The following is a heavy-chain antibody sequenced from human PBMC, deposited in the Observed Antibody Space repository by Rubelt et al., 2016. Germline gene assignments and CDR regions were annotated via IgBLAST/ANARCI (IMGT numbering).Heavy chain of an antibody. CDR1: GGSISSSSYY. D-gene: IGHD5-12*01. J-gene: IGHJ2*01. V-gene: IGHV4-61*05. CDR3: ARLGYQTYWYFDL. Sequence: QLQLQESGPGLVKPSETLSLTCTVSGGSISSSSYYWGWIRQPPGKGLEWIGYLYYSGSTNYNPSLKSRVTMSVDTSKTQFSLKLSSGTAADTAVYYCARLGYQTYWYFDLWGRGTLVTVSS. CDR2: LYYSGST.